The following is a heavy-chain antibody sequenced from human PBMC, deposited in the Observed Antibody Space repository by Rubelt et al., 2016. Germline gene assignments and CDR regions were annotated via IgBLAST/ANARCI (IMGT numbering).Heavy chain of an antibody. CDR1: GFTFSNYA. Sequence: GGSLRLSCAASGFTFSNYALKWVRQAPGKGLEWVSSIDRSSSYIYYADSVKGRFTISRENAKNPLYLQMNSLRAEDTAVYFCASYDSSGYWFDYWGQGTPVTVSS. J-gene: IGHJ4*02. CDR2: IDRSSSYI. V-gene: IGHV3-21*01. CDR3: ASYDSSGYWFDY. D-gene: IGHD3-22*01.